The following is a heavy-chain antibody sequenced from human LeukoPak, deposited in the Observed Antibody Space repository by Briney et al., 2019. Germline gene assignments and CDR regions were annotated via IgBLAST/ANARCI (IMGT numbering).Heavy chain of an antibody. CDR2: IYHSGST. D-gene: IGHD4-17*01. CDR1: GGSISSGGYS. J-gene: IGHJ2*01. Sequence: PSQTLSLTCAVSGGSISSGGYSWSWIRQPPGKGLEWIGYIYHSGSTYYNPSLKSRVTISVDRSKNQFSLKLSSVTAADTAVYYYARDGATVTTTEWYFDLWGRGTLVTVSS. V-gene: IGHV4-30-2*01. CDR3: ARDGATVTTTEWYFDL.